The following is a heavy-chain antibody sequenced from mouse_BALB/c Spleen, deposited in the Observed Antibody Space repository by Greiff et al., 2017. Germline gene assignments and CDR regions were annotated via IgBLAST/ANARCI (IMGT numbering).Heavy chain of an antibody. J-gene: IGHJ4*01. CDR2: ISSSSSTI. CDR3: ESRNWEGAMDY. CDR1: GFTFSSFG. V-gene: IGHV5-17*02. Sequence: EVQLVESGGGLVQPGGSRKLSCAASGFTFSSFGMHWVRQAPEKGLEWVAYISSSSSTIYYADTVKGRFTISRDNPKNTLFLQMTSLRSEDTAMYYCESRNWEGAMDYWGQGTSVTVSS. D-gene: IGHD4-1*01.